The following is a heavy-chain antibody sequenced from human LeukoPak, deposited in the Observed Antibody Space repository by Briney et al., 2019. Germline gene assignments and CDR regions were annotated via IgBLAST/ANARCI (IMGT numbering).Heavy chain of an antibody. CDR2: INSDATGT. J-gene: IGHJ6*02. CDR3: ARGRYFALDV. D-gene: IGHD2/OR15-2a*01. V-gene: IGHV3-74*03. CDR1: GYTFSGHW. Sequence: GGSLRLSCAASGYTFSGHWIHWVRQAPGKGLEWVSRINSDATGTMDADSVKGRFTTSGDNAKNTAYLQMNSLRAEDTAVYYCARGRYFALDVWGQGTTVTVSS.